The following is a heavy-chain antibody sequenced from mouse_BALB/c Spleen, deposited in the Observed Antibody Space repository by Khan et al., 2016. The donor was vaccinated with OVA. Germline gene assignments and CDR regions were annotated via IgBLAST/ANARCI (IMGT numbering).Heavy chain of an antibody. CDR1: GYSITSEFA. J-gene: IGHJ3*01. CDR2: ISYSGNT. Sequence: EVQLQESGPGLVKPSQSLSLTCTVTGYSITSEFAWNWIRQFPGNTLEWMGYISYSGNTRYNPSLKSLISITRDTSRNQFFLQLNSVTTEDTATYYCARKDYYDYDPFPYWGQGTLVTVSA. CDR3: ARKDYYDYDPFPY. D-gene: IGHD2-4*01. V-gene: IGHV3-2*02.